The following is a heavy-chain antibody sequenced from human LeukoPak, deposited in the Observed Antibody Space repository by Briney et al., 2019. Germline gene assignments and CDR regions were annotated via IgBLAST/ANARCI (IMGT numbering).Heavy chain of an antibody. Sequence: SETLSLTCTVSGGSISSYYWSWIRQPPGKGLEWIGYIYYSGSTNYNPSLKSRVTISVDTSKNQFSLKLSSVTAADTAVYYCARQNAYYYDSSGFNFDYWGQGTLVTVSS. CDR1: GGSISSYY. V-gene: IGHV4-59*08. J-gene: IGHJ4*02. CDR2: IYYSGST. D-gene: IGHD3-22*01. CDR3: ARQNAYYYDSSGFNFDY.